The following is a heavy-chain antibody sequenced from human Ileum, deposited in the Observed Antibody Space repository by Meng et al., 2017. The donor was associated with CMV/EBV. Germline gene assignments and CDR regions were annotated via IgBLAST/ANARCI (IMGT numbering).Heavy chain of an antibody. CDR1: SVSRGTYF. CDR3: AREIISDYGGNSDWFDP. J-gene: IGHJ5*02. CDR2: IDHSGST. V-gene: IGHV4-61*01. Sequence: SVSRGTYFWSWIRQSPGKGLEWIGYIDHSGSTNYIPSLKSRVTISLDTSKNQFSLKLTSVTAADTAVYYCAREIISDYGGNSDWFDPWGQGILVTVSS. D-gene: IGHD4-23*01.